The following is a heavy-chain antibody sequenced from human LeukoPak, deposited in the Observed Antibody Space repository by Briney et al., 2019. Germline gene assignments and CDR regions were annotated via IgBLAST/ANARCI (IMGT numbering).Heavy chain of an antibody. J-gene: IGHJ5*02. V-gene: IGHV1-18*01. CDR1: GYTFTSYG. D-gene: IGHD4-17*01. CDR3: ARGLDGDYGFDP. Sequence: ASVKVSCKASGYTFTSYGISWVRQAPGQGLEWMGWISAYNGNTSYAQKFQGRVTMTRDTSTSTVYMELSSLRSEDTAVYYCARGLDGDYGFDPWGQGTLVTVSS. CDR2: ISAYNGNT.